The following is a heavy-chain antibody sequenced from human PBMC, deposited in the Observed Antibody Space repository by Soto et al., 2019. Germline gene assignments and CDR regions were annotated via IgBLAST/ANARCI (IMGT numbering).Heavy chain of an antibody. CDR2: IHNSGSI. D-gene: IGHD6-19*01. CDR3: AALLKGSSGWERWFDP. CDR1: NGSISSDY. V-gene: IGHV4-59*01. Sequence: ETLCLTCSVSNGSISSDYWSWFRQPPGKGLEWIGYIHNSGSINYNPSLKSRLTISLDTSKNQISLKLRSVTEADTAVYYCAALLKGSSGWERWFDPWGQGTLVTVSS. J-gene: IGHJ5*02.